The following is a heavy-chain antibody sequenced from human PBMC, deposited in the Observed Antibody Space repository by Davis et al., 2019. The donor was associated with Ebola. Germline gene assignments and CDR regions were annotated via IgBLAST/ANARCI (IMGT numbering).Heavy chain of an antibody. CDR3: TGRPPTVATSWFDP. V-gene: IGHV3-73*01. Sequence: GESLKISCAASGFTFSGSAMHWVRQASGKGLEWVGRIRSKANSYATAYAASVKGRFTISRDDSKNTAYLQMNSLKTEDTAVYYCTGRPPTVATSWFDPWGQGTLVTVSS. CDR1: GFTFSGSA. CDR2: IRSKANSYAT. J-gene: IGHJ5*02. D-gene: IGHD5-12*01.